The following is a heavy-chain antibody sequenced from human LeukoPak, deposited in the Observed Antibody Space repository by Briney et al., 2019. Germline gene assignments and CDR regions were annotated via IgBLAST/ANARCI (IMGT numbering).Heavy chain of an antibody. CDR3: AREDGIVGATSAFDI. CDR2: INGRSNYI. V-gene: IGHV3-21*01. CDR1: GFTFSTYT. J-gene: IGHJ3*02. D-gene: IGHD1-26*01. Sequence: GESLRLSCAASGFTFSTYTMNWVRQAPGKGLEWVSSINGRSNYIYYADSVKGRFTISRDNAKNSLYLQMNSLRAEDTAVYYCAREDGIVGATSAFDIWGQGTMVTVSS.